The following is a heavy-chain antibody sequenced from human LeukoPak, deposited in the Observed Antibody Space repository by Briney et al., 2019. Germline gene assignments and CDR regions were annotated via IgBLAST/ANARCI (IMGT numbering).Heavy chain of an antibody. V-gene: IGHV3-49*04. CDR2: IRSNTYGGAT. J-gene: IGHJ4*02. D-gene: IGHD2-2*01. CDR3: TRAPYQGY. CDR1: GITFSSYN. Sequence: GGSLRLSCAASGITFSSYNMNWVRQAPGKGLEWVGFIRSNTYGGATEYAASVKGRFTISRDDSKSIAYLQMNSLKIEDTAVYYCTRAPYQGYWGQGTLVTVSS.